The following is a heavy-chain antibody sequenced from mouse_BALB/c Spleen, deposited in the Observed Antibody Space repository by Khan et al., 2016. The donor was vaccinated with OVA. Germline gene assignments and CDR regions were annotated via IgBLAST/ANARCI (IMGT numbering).Heavy chain of an antibody. D-gene: IGHD1-1*01. CDR3: VRPSTTEYDYGMDY. CDR1: GFTFSSYT. V-gene: IGHV5-12-2*01. J-gene: IGHJ4*01. Sequence: EVELVESGGGLVQPGGSLKLSCAASGFTFSSYTMSWVRQTPDKRLEWVAFISHGGSSAYYPDTVKGRFTSSRDNAKNTLYLQMSSLKSDDTAMYYCVRPSTTEYDYGMDYWGQGTSVTVSS. CDR2: ISHGGSSA.